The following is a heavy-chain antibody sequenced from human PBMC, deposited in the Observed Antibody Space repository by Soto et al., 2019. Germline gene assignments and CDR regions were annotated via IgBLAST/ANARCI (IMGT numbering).Heavy chain of an antibody. CDR2: IYHSGST. D-gene: IGHD3-10*01. V-gene: IGHV4-4*02. CDR1: SGSISSSNW. Sequence: SETLSLTCAVSSGSISSSNWWSWVRQPPGKGLEWIGEIYHSGSTNYNPSLKSRVTISVDKSKNQFSLKLSSVTAADTAVYYCARQESYYYGSGIDYWGQGILVTVSS. J-gene: IGHJ4*02. CDR3: ARQESYYYGSGIDY.